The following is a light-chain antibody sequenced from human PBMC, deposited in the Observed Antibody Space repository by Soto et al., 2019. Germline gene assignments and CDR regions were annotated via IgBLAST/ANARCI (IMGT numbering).Light chain of an antibody. CDR2: GAS. J-gene: IGKJ1*01. CDR3: QQYDNWPPWT. Sequence: EMVMTQSPATLSVSPGERATLSCRASQSISSNLAWYQQKPGQAPRLLIYGASTRAAGIPARFSGSGSGTEFTLTICSLQSEDFAVYYCQQYDNWPPWTFGQGTQVEIK. V-gene: IGKV3-15*01. CDR1: QSISSN.